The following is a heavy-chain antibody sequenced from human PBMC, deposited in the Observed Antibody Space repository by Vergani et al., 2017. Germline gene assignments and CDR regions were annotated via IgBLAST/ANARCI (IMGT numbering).Heavy chain of an antibody. D-gene: IGHD3-3*01. J-gene: IGHJ4*02. CDR3: AEGRTTVGVVTKRHYFDY. V-gene: IGHV4-34*01. Sequence: QVQLQQWGAGLLKPSETLSLTCAVYGGSFSGYYWSWIRQPPGQGLEWIGEINHSGSTNYNPSLKRRITVSIHTSKTQFSLKLRSVTAADPAVYYGAEGRTTVGVVTKRHYFDYWGQGTLVTVSS. CDR1: GGSFSGYY. CDR2: INHSGST.